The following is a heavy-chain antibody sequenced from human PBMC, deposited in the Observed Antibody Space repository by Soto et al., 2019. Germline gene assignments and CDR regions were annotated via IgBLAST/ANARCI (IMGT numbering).Heavy chain of an antibody. V-gene: IGHV3-23*01. CDR2: ISDSRTRT. J-gene: IGHJ4*02. CDR3: AKVFVATIREGFDY. D-gene: IGHD5-12*01. Sequence: EAQLLESGGGLVQPGESLRLSCAASGFTFRQYAMSWVRQAPGKGLEWVSAISDSRTRTYYADSGKNRFTVSRDNSRNTLYLQMNSLRAEDTAVYYCAKVFVATIREGFDYWGKGTMVNVSS. CDR1: GFTFRQYA.